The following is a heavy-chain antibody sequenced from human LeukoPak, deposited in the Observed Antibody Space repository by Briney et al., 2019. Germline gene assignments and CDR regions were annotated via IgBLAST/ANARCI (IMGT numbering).Heavy chain of an antibody. Sequence: GGSLRLSCSASGFSFSDYSMIWVRQAAGKGLEWVSSISSSSTNIYYADSVKGRFTMSRDNAENSLYLQMNSLRAEDTAVYYCASSYGSGRYPDFYWGQGTLVTVSS. J-gene: IGHJ4*02. CDR3: ASSYGSGRYPDFY. D-gene: IGHD3-10*01. V-gene: IGHV3-21*01. CDR1: GFSFSDYS. CDR2: ISSSSTNI.